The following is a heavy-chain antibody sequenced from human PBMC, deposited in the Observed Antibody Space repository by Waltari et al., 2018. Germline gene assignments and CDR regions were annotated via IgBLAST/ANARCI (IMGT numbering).Heavy chain of an antibody. CDR3: ATTRSGSYYVDY. V-gene: IGHV5-51*01. CDR2: NDPGDSDT. CDR1: GYSFASYW. J-gene: IGHJ4*02. D-gene: IGHD1-26*01. Sequence: EVQLVQSGAEVKHPGESRKISCKGSGYSFASYWISWVRQMPGKGLEWMGINDPGDSDTRYSPSFQGQVTISADKSISTAYLQWSSLKASDTAMYYCATTRSGSYYVDYWGQGTLVTFSS.